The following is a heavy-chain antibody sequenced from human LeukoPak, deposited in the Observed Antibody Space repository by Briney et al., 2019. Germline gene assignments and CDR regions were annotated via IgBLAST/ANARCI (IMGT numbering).Heavy chain of an antibody. CDR2: ISGSGGST. J-gene: IGHJ4*02. V-gene: IGHV3-23*01. D-gene: IGHD2-8*01. CDR1: GYTFSSYS. Sequence: GGCLRLSCAASGYTFSSYSKSWVREAPGKGLEWVSAISGSGGSTYYADSVKGRFTISRDNSKNTLYLQMNSLRAEDTAVYYCARDLGYCTNGVCHTRFNYWGQGTLVAVSS. CDR3: ARDLGYCTNGVCHTRFNY.